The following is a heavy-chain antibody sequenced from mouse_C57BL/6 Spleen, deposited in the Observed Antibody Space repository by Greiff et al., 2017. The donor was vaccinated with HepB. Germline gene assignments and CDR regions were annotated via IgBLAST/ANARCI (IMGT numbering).Heavy chain of an antibody. CDR3: ARYFDYDAVFAY. CDR1: GFTFTDYY. CDR2: IRNKANGYTT. J-gene: IGHJ3*01. Sequence: EVMLVESGGGLVQPGGSLSLSCAASGFTFTDYYMSWVRQPPGKALEWLGFIRNKANGYTTEYSASVKGRFTISRDNSQSILYLQMNALRAEDSATYYCARYFDYDAVFAYWGQGTLVTVSA. D-gene: IGHD2-4*01. V-gene: IGHV7-3*01.